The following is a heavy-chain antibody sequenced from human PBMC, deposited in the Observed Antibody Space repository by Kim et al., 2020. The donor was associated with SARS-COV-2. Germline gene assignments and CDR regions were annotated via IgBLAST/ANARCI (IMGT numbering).Heavy chain of an antibody. CDR3: ARGNFYCGSTSCAYYYYGMDV. CDR1: GYTFTSYD. D-gene: IGHD2-2*01. CDR2: MNPNSGNT. J-gene: IGHJ6*02. V-gene: IGHV1-8*01. Sequence: ASVKVSCKASGYTFTSYDINWVRQATGQGLEWMGWMNPNSGNTGYAQKFQGRVTMTRNTSISTAYMELSSLRSEDTAVYYCARGNFYCGSTSCAYYYYGMDVWGQGTTVTVSS.